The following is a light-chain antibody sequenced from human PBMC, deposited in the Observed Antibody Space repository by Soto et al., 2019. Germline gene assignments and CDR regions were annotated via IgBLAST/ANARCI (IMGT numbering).Light chain of an antibody. J-gene: IGKJ1*01. V-gene: IGKV3-20*01. Sequence: EIVLTQSPGTLSLSPGERATLSCRASQSVSRSYLAWYQQIPGQAPRLLIYGASNRATGIPDRFSGSGSGTDFALTISRLEPEDFAVYYCQQYGSSPWTFGQGTKVEIK. CDR3: QQYGSSPWT. CDR2: GAS. CDR1: QSVSRSY.